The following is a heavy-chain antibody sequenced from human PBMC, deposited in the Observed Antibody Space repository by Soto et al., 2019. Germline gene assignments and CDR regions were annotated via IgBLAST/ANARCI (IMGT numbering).Heavy chain of an antibody. Sequence: PSETLSLTCTVSGGSISSYYWSWIRQPPGKGLEWIGYIYYSGSTNYNPSLKSRVTISVDTSKDQFSLKLSSVTAADTAVYYCARYRVVPAASYYYYYYMDVWGKGTTVTVSS. CDR1: GGSISSYY. CDR3: ARYRVVPAASYYYYYYMDV. J-gene: IGHJ6*03. CDR2: IYYSGST. D-gene: IGHD2-2*01. V-gene: IGHV4-59*01.